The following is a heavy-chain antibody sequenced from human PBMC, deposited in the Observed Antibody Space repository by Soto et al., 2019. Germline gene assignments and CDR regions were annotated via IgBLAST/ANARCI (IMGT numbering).Heavy chain of an antibody. CDR3: ARVLVGATPVDY. V-gene: IGHV1-3*05. CDR1: GYTFTSYA. J-gene: IGHJ4*02. Sequence: QVQLVQSGAEEKKPGASVKVSCKASGYTFTSYAMHWVRQAPGQRLEWMGWINAGNGNTKYSQKFQGRVTITRDTSASTAYVELSSLRSEDTAVYYCARVLVGATPVDYWGQGTLVTVPS. D-gene: IGHD1-26*01. CDR2: INAGNGNT.